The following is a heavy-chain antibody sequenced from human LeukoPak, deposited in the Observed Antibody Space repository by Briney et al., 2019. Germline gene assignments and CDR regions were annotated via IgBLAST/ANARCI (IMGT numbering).Heavy chain of an antibody. CDR2: ISGSGGST. CDR1: GFTFSDYA. Sequence: GGSLRLSCATSGFTFSDYAMHWVRQAPGKGLEWVSAISGSGGSTYYADSVKGRFTISRDNSKNTLYLQMNSLRAEDTAVYYCAKDRTLNSGSYYDYWGQGTLVTVSS. V-gene: IGHV3-23*01. CDR3: AKDRTLNSGSYYDY. D-gene: IGHD1-26*01. J-gene: IGHJ4*02.